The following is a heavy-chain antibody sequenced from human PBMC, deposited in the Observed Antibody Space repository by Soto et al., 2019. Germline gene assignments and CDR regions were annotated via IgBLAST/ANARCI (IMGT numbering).Heavy chain of an antibody. J-gene: IGHJ6*03. CDR2: ISAYNGNT. Sequence: ASVKVSCKASGYTFTSYGISWVRQAPGQGLEWMGWISAYNGNTNYAQKLQGRVTMTTDTSTSTAYMELRSLRSDDTAVYYCAIVGGVLRFFEWLPIPHYYYMDVWGKGTTVTVSS. D-gene: IGHD3-3*01. V-gene: IGHV1-18*01. CDR3: AIVGGVLRFFEWLPIPHYYYMDV. CDR1: GYTFTSYG.